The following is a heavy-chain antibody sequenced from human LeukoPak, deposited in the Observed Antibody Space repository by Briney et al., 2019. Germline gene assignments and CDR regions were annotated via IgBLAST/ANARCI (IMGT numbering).Heavy chain of an antibody. Sequence: GGSLRLSCAASGFTFSSYWMSWVRQAPGKGLEWVANIKQDGSEKNYVDSVKGRFTISRDNAKNSLYLQMNSLGAEDTAVYYCARDLPISMVRGVNIGWFDPWGQGTLVTASS. CDR2: IKQDGSEK. D-gene: IGHD3-10*01. J-gene: IGHJ5*02. CDR3: ARDLPISMVRGVNIGWFDP. V-gene: IGHV3-7*01. CDR1: GFTFSSYW.